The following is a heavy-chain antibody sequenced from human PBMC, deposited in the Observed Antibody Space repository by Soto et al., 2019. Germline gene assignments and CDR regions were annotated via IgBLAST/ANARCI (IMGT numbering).Heavy chain of an antibody. D-gene: IGHD2-15*01. CDR1: GGSISSYY. J-gene: IGHJ5*02. Sequence: QVQLQESGPGLVKPSETLSLTCTVSGGSISSYYWSWIRQPPGKKLEWIGYIYYSGSTNYNPSLKSRVTISVATSTNQFALELSSVTAADAALYFCARALGSRFDPWGQGTLVTVSS. CDR3: ARALGSRFDP. V-gene: IGHV4-59*01. CDR2: IYYSGST.